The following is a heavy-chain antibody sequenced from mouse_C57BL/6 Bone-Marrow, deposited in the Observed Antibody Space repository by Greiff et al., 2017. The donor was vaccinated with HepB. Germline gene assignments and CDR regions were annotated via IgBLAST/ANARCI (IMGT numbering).Heavy chain of an antibody. Sequence: EVHLVESGGGLVKPGGSLKLSCAASGFTFSSYAISWVRQTPEKRLEWVATISDGGSYTYYPDNVKGRFTISRDNAKNNLYLQMSHLKSEDTAMYYCARDGPGAMDYWGQGTSVTVSS. J-gene: IGHJ4*01. V-gene: IGHV5-4*01. CDR2: ISDGGSYT. CDR3: ARDGPGAMDY. CDR1: GFTFSSYA.